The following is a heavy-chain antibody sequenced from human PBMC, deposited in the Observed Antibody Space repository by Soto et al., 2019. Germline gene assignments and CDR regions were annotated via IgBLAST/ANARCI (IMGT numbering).Heavy chain of an antibody. CDR2: IYGDDDK. J-gene: IGHJ6*02. D-gene: IGHD2-21*02. CDR3: IQSRCGGDCLQSYASYYYYGMDV. Sequence: QITLKESGPTLVKPTQTLTLPCTFSAFSLSTGGVGVGWSRQPPGKALEWLALIYGDDDKRYSTSLRSRLTITKDTSKRQVVLTMTTTDHVDTDTYYCIQSRCGGDCLQSYASYYYYGMDVWGQGTTVTVSS. V-gene: IGHV2-5*02. CDR1: AFSLSTGGVG.